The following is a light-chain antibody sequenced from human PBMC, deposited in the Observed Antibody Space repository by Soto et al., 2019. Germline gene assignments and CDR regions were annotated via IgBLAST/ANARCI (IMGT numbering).Light chain of an antibody. V-gene: IGKV1-39*01. CDR2: AAS. CDR3: QQSYSTPFT. J-gene: IGKJ5*01. CDR1: QRISYY. Sequence: EIKMTQSPSSLSASVGDTVTITCRASQRISYYLNWFQQKPGRAPKILIYAASSLEAGVPSRYSGSGSGTDCTLTISSLQPEDVATYYCQQSYSTPFTFGQGTRLEIK.